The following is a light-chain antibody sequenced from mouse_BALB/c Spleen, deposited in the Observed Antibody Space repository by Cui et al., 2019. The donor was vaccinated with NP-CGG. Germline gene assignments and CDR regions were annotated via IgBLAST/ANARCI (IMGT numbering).Light chain of an antibody. V-gene: IGLV1*01. J-gene: IGLJ1*01. CDR1: TGAVISSNY. CDR3: ALWYSNHWV. Sequence: QVVVTQESALTTSPGETVTLTCRSSTGAVISSNYANWVQEKPDHLFTGLIGGTNNRVPGVPARFSGSLIGDKAALTITGAQTEDEAIYFCALWYSNHWVFGGGTKLTVL. CDR2: GTN.